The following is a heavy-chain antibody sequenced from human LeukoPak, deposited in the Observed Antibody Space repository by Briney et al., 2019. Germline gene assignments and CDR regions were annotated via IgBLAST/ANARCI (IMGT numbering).Heavy chain of an antibody. CDR3: ASGFSSWQTYKVLVDAFDM. D-gene: IGHD6-13*01. V-gene: IGHV4-59*01. Sequence: SETLSLTRTHSVGSLSSYYWSWLRQPPRKGLEWIGYIYYSGSTNYNPPLQSRAASPVDTSKNQFSLKLSSVPAADTAVYYCASGFSSWQTYKVLVDAFDMWGQGTIVTVSS. CDR1: VGSLSSYY. CDR2: IYYSGST. J-gene: IGHJ3*02.